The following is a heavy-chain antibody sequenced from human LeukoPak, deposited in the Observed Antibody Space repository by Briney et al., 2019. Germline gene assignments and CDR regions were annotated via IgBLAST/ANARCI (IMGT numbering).Heavy chain of an antibody. CDR2: ISSGGTYE. Sequence: GKSLRLSCAASGFTFSNYAMHWVRQAPGKGLEWVSLISSGGTYEYYADSVKGRFTISRDNSKNTLYLQLNSLRAEDTAVYYCATSLDLDSVGAFDYWGQGTLVTVSS. CDR3: ATSLDLDSVGAFDY. D-gene: IGHD1-26*01. J-gene: IGHJ4*02. V-gene: IGHV3-30*01. CDR1: GFTFSNYA.